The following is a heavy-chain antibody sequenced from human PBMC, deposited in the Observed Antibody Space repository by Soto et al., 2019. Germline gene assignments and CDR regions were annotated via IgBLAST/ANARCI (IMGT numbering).Heavy chain of an antibody. D-gene: IGHD3-10*01. CDR1: GFTFSSYA. J-gene: IGHJ4*02. CDR2: ISGSGGST. CDR3: AKASGWFGEFDY. V-gene: IGHV3-23*01. Sequence: EVPLLESGGGLVQPGGSLRLSCAASGFTFSSYAMSWVRQAPGKGLEWVSAISGSGGSTYYADSVKGRFTISRDNSKNTLYLQMNSLRGEDTAVYYCAKASGWFGEFDYWGQGTLVTVSS.